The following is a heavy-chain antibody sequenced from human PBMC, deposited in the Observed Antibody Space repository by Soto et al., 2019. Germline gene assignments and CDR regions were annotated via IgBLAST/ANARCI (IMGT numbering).Heavy chain of an antibody. Sequence: PGGSLRLSCAASGFTFSDYYMSWIRQAPGKGLEWVSYISASASTKNYADSVKGRFTISRDNAKKSLYLQMDSLSAEDTAVYYCAKYSTSSNYFGYWGQGTLVTVSS. J-gene: IGHJ4*02. V-gene: IGHV3-11*01. CDR2: ISASASTK. CDR1: GFTFSDYY. D-gene: IGHD6-6*01. CDR3: AKYSTSSNYFGY.